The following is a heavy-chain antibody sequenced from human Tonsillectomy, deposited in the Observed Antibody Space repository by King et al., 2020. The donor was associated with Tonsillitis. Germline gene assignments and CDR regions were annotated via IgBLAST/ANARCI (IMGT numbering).Heavy chain of an antibody. V-gene: IGHV3-23*04. CDR3: AKLLIRSPPYDFWSGYPTYYFDY. CDR1: GFTFSSYA. Sequence: DVQLVESGGGLVQPGGSLRLSCAASGFTFSSYAMSWVRQAPGKGLEWVSAISGSGGSTYYADSVKGRFTISRDNSKNKLYLQMNSLRAEDTAVYYCAKLLIRSPPYDFWSGYPTYYFDYWGQATLVTVSS. CDR2: ISGSGGST. J-gene: IGHJ4*02. D-gene: IGHD3-3*01.